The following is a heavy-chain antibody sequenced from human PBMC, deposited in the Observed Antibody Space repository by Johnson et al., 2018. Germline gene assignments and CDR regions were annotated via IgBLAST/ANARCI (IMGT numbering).Heavy chain of an antibody. D-gene: IGHD5-18*01. Sequence: QVQLQQSGPGLVKXSQTLSLXCVISGDSVSNHSTAWAWIRQSPSRGLEWLGRTYYRSKWYADYAPSVKSRIIITPDTSKIQFSLHLNSVTPEDTAVYYCARGRLPLRTFDIWGQGTMVTVSS. CDR2: TYYRSKWYA. J-gene: IGHJ3*02. V-gene: IGHV6-1*01. CDR1: GDSVSNHSTA. CDR3: ARGRLPLRTFDI.